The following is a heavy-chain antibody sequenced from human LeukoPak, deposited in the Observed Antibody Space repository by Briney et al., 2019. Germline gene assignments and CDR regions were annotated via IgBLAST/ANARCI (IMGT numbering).Heavy chain of an antibody. CDR1: GFTFSSYT. CDR2: ITTSDGNT. V-gene: IGHV3-23*01. D-gene: IGHD7-27*01. J-gene: IGHJ4*02. CDR3: AKDGGLWVSAHWGDS. Sequence: GGSLRLSCAASGFTFSSYTMSWVRQAPGKGLEWVSAITTSDGNTYYADSVKGRVTVSRDNSKNTLFLQTNSLRAEDPAVYYCAKDGGLWVSAHWGDSWGRGTLVTVSS.